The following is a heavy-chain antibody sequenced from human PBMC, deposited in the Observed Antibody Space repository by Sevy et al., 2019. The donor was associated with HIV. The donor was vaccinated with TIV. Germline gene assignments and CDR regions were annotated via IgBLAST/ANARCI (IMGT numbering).Heavy chain of an antibody. J-gene: IGHJ4*02. D-gene: IGHD5-12*01. CDR2: MNPNSGNT. V-gene: IGHV1-8*01. CDR1: GYTXTSYD. Sequence: ASVKVSCKASGYTXTSYDINWVRQATGQGLEWMGWMNPNSGNTGYAKKFQGRVTMTRNTSISTAYMELSSLRSEDTAVYYCARAPGGYSGYESDYWGQGTLVTVSS. CDR3: ARAPGGYSGYESDY.